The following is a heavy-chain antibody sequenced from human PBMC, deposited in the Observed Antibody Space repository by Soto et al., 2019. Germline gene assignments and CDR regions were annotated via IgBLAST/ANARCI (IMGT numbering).Heavy chain of an antibody. J-gene: IGHJ4*02. CDR3: VKDDGGYPSTAPH. CDR1: GITISNYP. CDR2: ISGSGDRT. D-gene: IGHD3-22*01. V-gene: IGHV3-23*01. Sequence: EVPLLESGGGLVQSGGSLRLSCAASGITISNYPMSWVRQAPGKGLDWVSGISGSGDRTYYADSAKGRFTISKDISRNSLSLQLDSLGVEDTAVYFCVKDDGGYPSTAPHWGQGTLVTVSS.